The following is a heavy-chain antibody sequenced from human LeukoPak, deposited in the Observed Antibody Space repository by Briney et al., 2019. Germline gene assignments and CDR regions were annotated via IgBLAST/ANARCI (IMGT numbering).Heavy chain of an antibody. Sequence: GGSLRLSCAASGFTFSSYQMSWVRQAPGKGLERVANIKEDGNEKYYMDSVKGRFTISRDNAKNSLYLQMNSLRAEDTAVYYCARGGEAKLTYWGQGTLVTVSS. V-gene: IGHV3-7*01. J-gene: IGHJ4*02. CDR3: ARGGEAKLTY. CDR1: GFTFSSYQ. CDR2: IKEDGNEK. D-gene: IGHD2-21*01.